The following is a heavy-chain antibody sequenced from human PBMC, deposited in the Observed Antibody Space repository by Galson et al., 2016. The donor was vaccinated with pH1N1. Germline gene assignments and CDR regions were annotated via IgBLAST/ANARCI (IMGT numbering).Heavy chain of an antibody. CDR3: ARGGVSVAAVFDL. CDR2: IRSSRRDT. D-gene: IGHD6-19*01. J-gene: IGHJ4*02. V-gene: IGHV3-11*06. Sequence: SLRLSCAASGFSFSDYYMSWVRQAPGKGLEWVSYIRSSRRDTNYADSVKGRFSISRDNAKNLLLLRMNSLRAEDTAVYYCARGGVSVAAVFDLWGQGTLVTVSS. CDR1: GFSFSDYY.